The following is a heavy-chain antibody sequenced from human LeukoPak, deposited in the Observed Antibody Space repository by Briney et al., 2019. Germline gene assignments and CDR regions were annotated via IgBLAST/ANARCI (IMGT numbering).Heavy chain of an antibody. D-gene: IGHD3-16*02. V-gene: IGHV3-21*01. CDR2: ISSSSSYI. CDR3: TSFYVWGSYRYFDY. CDR1: GVTFSSYS. Sequence: GGSLRLSCAASGVTFSSYSMNWVRQAPGKGLEWVSSISSSSSYIYYADSVKGRFTISRDNAKNSLYLQMNSLRAEDTAVYYCTSFYVWGSYRYFDYWGQGTLVTVSS. J-gene: IGHJ4*02.